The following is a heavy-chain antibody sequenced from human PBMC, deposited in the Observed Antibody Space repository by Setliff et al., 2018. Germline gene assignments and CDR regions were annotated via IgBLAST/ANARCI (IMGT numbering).Heavy chain of an antibody. CDR3: ARTLTYYYDRSGYAFDM. V-gene: IGHV2-70*04. CDR2: IDWDDDK. D-gene: IGHD3-22*01. J-gene: IGHJ3*02. Sequence: PPRKALEWLARIDWDDDKFYSTSLKTRLTISKDTSKNQVVLTMTNMDPADTATYYCARTLTYYYDRSGYAFDMWGQGTKVTVSS.